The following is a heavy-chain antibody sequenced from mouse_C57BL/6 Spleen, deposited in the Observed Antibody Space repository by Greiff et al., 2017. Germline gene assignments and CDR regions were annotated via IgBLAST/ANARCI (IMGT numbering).Heavy chain of an antibody. CDR3: ARAAQEPDYYAMDY. J-gene: IGHJ4*01. CDR1: GFSLTSYG. D-gene: IGHD3-2*02. CDR2: IWSGGST. Sequence: VMLVESGPGLVQPSQSLSITCTVSGFSLTSYGVHWVRQSPGKGLEWLGVIWSGGSTDYNAAFISRLSISKDNSKSQVFFKMNSLQADDTAIYYCARAAQEPDYYAMDYWGQGTSVTVSS. V-gene: IGHV2-2*01.